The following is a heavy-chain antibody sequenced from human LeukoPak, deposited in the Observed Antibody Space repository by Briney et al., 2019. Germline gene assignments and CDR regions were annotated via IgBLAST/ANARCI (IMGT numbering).Heavy chain of an antibody. CDR3: ARATGCSSTSRYNWFDP. CDR1: GGSISSYY. Sequence: SETLSLTCTVSGGSISSYYWSWIRQPAGKGLEWIGRIYTSGSTNYNPSLKSRVTMSVDSSKNQFSLKLSSVTAADTAVYYCARATGCSSTSRYNWFDPWGQGTLVTVSS. D-gene: IGHD2-2*01. V-gene: IGHV4-4*07. CDR2: IYTSGST. J-gene: IGHJ5*02.